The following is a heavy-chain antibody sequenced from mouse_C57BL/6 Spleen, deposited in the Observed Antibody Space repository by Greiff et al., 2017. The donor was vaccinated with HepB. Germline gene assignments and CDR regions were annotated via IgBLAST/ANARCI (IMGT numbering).Heavy chain of an antibody. D-gene: IGHD2-4*01. J-gene: IGHJ4*01. CDR2: ISDGGSYT. Sequence: EVQGVESGGGLVKPGGSLKLSCAASGFTFSSYAMSWVRQTPEKRLEWVATISDGGSYTYYPDNVKGRFTISRDNAKNNLYLQMSHLKSEDTAMYYCARDYYDYDGGYYAMDYWGQGTSVTVSS. CDR1: GFTFSSYA. CDR3: ARDYYDYDGGYYAMDY. V-gene: IGHV5-4*01.